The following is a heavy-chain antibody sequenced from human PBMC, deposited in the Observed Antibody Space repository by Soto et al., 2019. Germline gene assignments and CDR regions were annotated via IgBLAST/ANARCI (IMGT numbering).Heavy chain of an antibody. V-gene: IGHV3-23*04. Sequence: EVQLVESGGGLVQPGGSLRLSCAGSGFTFNNFAMNWVRQAPGKGLEWVSVISYSGDRTYYADSVKGRFTISRDNSKNPLYLHMNNLRAEDTAVYYCVKDRDRWSGHYTLGTFDYWGQGTLVTVSS. CDR3: VKDRDRWSGHYTLGTFDY. CDR2: ISYSGDRT. J-gene: IGHJ4*02. D-gene: IGHD4-17*01. CDR1: GFTFNNFA.